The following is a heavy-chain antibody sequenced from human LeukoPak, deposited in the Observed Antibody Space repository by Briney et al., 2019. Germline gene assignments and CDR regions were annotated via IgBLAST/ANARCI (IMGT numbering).Heavy chain of an antibody. CDR2: IRRSGSP. CDR3: ARDHGYAYDY. D-gene: IGHD5-12*01. J-gene: IGHJ4*02. CDR1: LDATTSSFW. Sequence: SETLSLTCTVSLDATTSSFWSGVRQPPGKSLEWIGEIRRSGSPNYNPSLQSRVTISIDRSRNQIVLELSSVTAADTAVYHCARDHGYAYDYWGQGTLATVSS. V-gene: IGHV4-4*02.